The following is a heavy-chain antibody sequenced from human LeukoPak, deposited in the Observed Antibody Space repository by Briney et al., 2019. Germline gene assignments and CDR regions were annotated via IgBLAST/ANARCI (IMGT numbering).Heavy chain of an antibody. Sequence: SETLSLTCTVSGGSISSSSYYWGWIRQPPGKGLEWIGSIYYSGSTYYNPSLKSRVTISVDTSKNQFSLKLSSVAAADTAVYYCARDSGIAVAVGPGYLDYWGQGTLVTVSS. CDR2: IYYSGST. CDR3: ARDSGIAVAVGPGYLDY. V-gene: IGHV4-39*07. J-gene: IGHJ4*02. CDR1: GGSISSSSYY. D-gene: IGHD6-19*01.